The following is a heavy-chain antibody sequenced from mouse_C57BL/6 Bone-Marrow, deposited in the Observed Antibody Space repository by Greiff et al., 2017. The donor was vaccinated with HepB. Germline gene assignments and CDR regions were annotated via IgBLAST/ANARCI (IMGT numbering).Heavy chain of an antibody. CDR3: ASRAVVATDAMDY. J-gene: IGHJ4*01. CDR1: GYSITSGYY. D-gene: IGHD1-1*01. Sequence: EVQLVESGPGLVKPSQSLSLTCSVTGYSITSGYYWNWIRQFPGNKLEWMGYISYDGSNNYNPSLKNRISITRDTSKNQFFLKLNSVTTEDTATYYCASRAVVATDAMDYWGQGTSVTVSS. CDR2: ISYDGSN. V-gene: IGHV3-6*01.